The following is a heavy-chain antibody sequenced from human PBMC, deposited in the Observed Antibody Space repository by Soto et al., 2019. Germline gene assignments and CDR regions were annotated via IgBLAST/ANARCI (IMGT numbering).Heavy chain of an antibody. CDR2: IYHSGST. D-gene: IGHD1-26*01. V-gene: IGHV4-30-2*01. CDR1: GGSISSGGYS. CDR3: ARGTWELTVFDY. Sequence: SENLSLTCAVSGGSISSGGYSWSWIRQPPGKGLEWIGYIYHSGSTYYNPSLKSRVTISVDRSKNQFSLKLSSVTAADTAVYYGARGTWELTVFDYWGQGTLVTVS. J-gene: IGHJ4*02.